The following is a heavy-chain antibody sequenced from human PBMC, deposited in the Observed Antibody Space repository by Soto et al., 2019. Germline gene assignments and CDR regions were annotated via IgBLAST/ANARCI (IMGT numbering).Heavy chain of an antibody. CDR2: ISSTTNYI. CDR3: ARESEGLTSNFDY. CDR1: GFTFSRYS. V-gene: IGHV3-21*01. J-gene: IGHJ4*02. Sequence: GSLRLSCAASGFTFSRYSMNWVRQAPGKGLEWVSSISSTTNYIYYADSMKGRFTVSRDNAKNSVYLDMNSLSAEDTAVYYCARESEGLTSNFDYWGQGTLVTVSS.